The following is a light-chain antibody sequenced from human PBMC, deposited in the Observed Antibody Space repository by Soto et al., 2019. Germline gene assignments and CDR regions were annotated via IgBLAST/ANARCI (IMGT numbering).Light chain of an antibody. CDR1: QSVSGN. CDR3: QQDNNWPPGT. Sequence: EIVMTQSPATLSVSPGEGATLSCRASQSVSGNLAWYQQKPGQAPRLLIYDASTRATGIQARFSGSGSGTEFTLTICGLQAEDFAIYYCQQDNNWPPGTFGQGTKVEIK. V-gene: IGKV3-15*01. J-gene: IGKJ1*01. CDR2: DAS.